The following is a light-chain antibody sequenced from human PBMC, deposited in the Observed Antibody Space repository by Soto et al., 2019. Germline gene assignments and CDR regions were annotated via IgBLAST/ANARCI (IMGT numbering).Light chain of an antibody. Sequence: QSALTQPASVSGSPGQSITISCTGTSGDIGSYNRVPWYQQHPGKALKLIIYEVTDRPSGVSNRFSGSKSGNTASLTISGLQAEDEAEYYCSSYTNINTRACVFGTGTKVTVL. CDR1: SGDIGSYNR. CDR3: SSYTNINTRACV. CDR2: EVT. V-gene: IGLV2-14*01. J-gene: IGLJ1*01.